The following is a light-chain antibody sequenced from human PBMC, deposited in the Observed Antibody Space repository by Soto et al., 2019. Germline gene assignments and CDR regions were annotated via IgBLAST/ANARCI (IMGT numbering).Light chain of an antibody. CDR1: QSIANY. CDR2: AAS. CDR3: QQYGPSPMYT. V-gene: IGKV3-20*01. J-gene: IGKJ2*01. Sequence: EIVLTQSPGTLSLSPGERATLFCRASQSIANYLGWYQQKPGQPPRLLIYAASNRATGIPDRFSGSGSGTDFTLTIRRLEPEDFAVYYCQQYGPSPMYTFGQGTRLEIK.